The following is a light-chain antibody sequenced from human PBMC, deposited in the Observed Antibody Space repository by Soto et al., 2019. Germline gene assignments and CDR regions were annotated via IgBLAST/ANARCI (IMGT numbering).Light chain of an antibody. Sequence: EIVLTQSPATLSLSPGERATLSCRASQSVSSYLAWYQQKPGQPPRLLIYGASTRATGIPARFSGSGSGTEFTLTISSLQSEDFALYYCQQYNNWPPWTFGQGTKVEI. CDR3: QQYNNWPPWT. J-gene: IGKJ1*01. CDR1: QSVSSY. CDR2: GAS. V-gene: IGKV3-15*01.